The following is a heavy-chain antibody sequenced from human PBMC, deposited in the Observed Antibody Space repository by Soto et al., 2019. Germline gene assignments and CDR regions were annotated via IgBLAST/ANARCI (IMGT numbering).Heavy chain of an antibody. CDR2: ISSDGSTT. J-gene: IGHJ6*02. V-gene: IGHV3-74*01. CDR1: GLTFSSYW. CDR3: ARSRAMDV. Sequence: EVQLVESGGGLVQPGGSLRLSCAASGLTFSSYWMYWVRQAPGKGLVWVSGISSDGSTTRYADSVKGRFTISRDNAKNKLYLQMNSLRAADTAVYCCARSRAMDVWGQGTTVTVSS.